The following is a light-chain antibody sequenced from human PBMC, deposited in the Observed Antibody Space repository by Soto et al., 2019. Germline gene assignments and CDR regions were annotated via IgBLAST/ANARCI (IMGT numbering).Light chain of an antibody. CDR3: QQSYSLPRT. CDR2: AAS. J-gene: IGKJ1*01. V-gene: IGKV1-39*01. Sequence: DIQVTGAPSSLCASVGDRVTITCRASQSISTDLNWYQQKPGEAPELLVYAASRLRRGVPSRFSGSGSGTHFTLTISNLQREDFATYYWQQSYSLPRTFGQGTNVDIK. CDR1: QSISTD.